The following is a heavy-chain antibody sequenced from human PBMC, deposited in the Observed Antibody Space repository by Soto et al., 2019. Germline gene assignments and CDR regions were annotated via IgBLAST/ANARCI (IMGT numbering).Heavy chain of an antibody. Sequence: EVQLLESGGGLVQPGGSLRLSCAASGFTFSSYAMSWVRQAPGKGLVWVSGISGSGGSTYYADSVKGRFTISRDNSKNTLYLQMNSLRAEDTAVYYCARDRDSSNWYTPGDWFDPWGQGTLVTVS. V-gene: IGHV3-23*01. D-gene: IGHD6-13*01. CDR1: GFTFSSYA. J-gene: IGHJ5*02. CDR3: ARDRDSSNWYTPGDWFDP. CDR2: ISGSGGST.